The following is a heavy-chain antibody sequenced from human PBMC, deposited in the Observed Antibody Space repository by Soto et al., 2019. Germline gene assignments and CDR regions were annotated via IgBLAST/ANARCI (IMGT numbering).Heavy chain of an antibody. D-gene: IGHD6-6*01. CDR1: GGTFSSYA. CDR3: ASKPGDMLRQLEYYYYGMDA. J-gene: IGHJ6*02. V-gene: IGHV1-69*13. CDR2: IIPIFGTA. Sequence: SVKASCKASGGTFSSYAISWVRQAHGQGLEWMGGIIPIFGTANYAQKFQGRVTITADESTSTAYMVLSSLRSEDTAVYYCASKPGDMLRQLEYYYYGMDAWGQGTTVTVSS.